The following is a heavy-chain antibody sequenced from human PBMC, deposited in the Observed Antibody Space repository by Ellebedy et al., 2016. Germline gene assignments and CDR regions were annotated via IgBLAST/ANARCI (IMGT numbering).Heavy chain of an antibody. CDR3: ARDLYYGSGSAFDI. CDR1: GFTFSSYG. Sequence: GESLKISCAASGFTFSSYGMHWVRQAPGKGLEWVAVIWYDGSNKYYADSVKGRFTISRDNSKNTLYLQMNSLRAEDTAVYYCARDLYYGSGSAFDIWGQGTMVTVSS. V-gene: IGHV3-33*01. CDR2: IWYDGSNK. D-gene: IGHD3-10*01. J-gene: IGHJ3*02.